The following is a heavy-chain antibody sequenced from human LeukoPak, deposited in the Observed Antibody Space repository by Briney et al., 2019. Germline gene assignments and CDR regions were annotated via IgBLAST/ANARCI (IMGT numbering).Heavy chain of an antibody. Sequence: SETLSLTCTVSGDSISSYYWTWIRQPPGKGLEWIGYSSYSGSTNYNPSLKSRVTMLVDTSKNQFSLKLTSVTAGDTAVYYCAKDLTIFGVEFDYWGQGTLVTVSS. D-gene: IGHD3-3*01. CDR2: SSYSGST. V-gene: IGHV4-59*01. J-gene: IGHJ4*02. CDR3: AKDLTIFGVEFDY. CDR1: GDSISSYY.